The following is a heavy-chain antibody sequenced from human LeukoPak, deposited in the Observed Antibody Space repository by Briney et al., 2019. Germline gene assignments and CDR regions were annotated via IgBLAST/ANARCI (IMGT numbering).Heavy chain of an antibody. CDR2: ISYDGSNK. Sequence: GGSLRLSCAASGFTFSSYGMHWVRQASGKGLEWVAVISYDGSNKYYADSVKGRFTISRDNSKNTLYLQMNSLRAEDTAVYYCAKDQSSHYYDSSGFPDYWGQGTLVTVSS. V-gene: IGHV3-30*18. CDR1: GFTFSSYG. D-gene: IGHD3-22*01. J-gene: IGHJ4*02. CDR3: AKDQSSHYYDSSGFPDY.